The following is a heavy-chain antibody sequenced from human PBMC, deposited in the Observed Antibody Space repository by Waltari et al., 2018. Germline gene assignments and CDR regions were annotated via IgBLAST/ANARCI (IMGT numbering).Heavy chain of an antibody. J-gene: IGHJ4*02. CDR1: GILFTNFA. CDR2: ITVSDDT. CDR3: AKPFYNWDDPLHS. Sequence: EVQLLASGGCLVPPGGSLGLPCAASGILFTNFAINWVRLAPGTGLDWVAAITVSDDTFYADSVMGRFTVSRDTSKNTVYLQMNGLRAEDTAIYYCAKPFYNWDDPLHSWGQGTLVAVSS. V-gene: IGHV3-23*01. D-gene: IGHD1-20*01.